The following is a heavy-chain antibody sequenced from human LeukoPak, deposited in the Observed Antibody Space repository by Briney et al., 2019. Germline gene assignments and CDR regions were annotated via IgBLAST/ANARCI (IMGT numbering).Heavy chain of an antibody. V-gene: IGHV3-74*01. J-gene: IGHJ4*02. CDR2: INSDGSST. Sequence: GGSLRLSCAASGFTFSSYWMHWVRQAPGKGLVWVSRINSDGSSTSYADSVKGRFTISRDNAKNSLYLQMNSLRAEDTAVYYCARASSSGYRGADFWGQGTLVTVSS. CDR1: GFTFSSYW. D-gene: IGHD3-22*01. CDR3: ARASSSGYRGADF.